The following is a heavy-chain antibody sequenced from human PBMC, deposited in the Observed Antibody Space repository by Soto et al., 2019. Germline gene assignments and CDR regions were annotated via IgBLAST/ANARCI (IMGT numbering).Heavy chain of an antibody. Sequence: QVQLVESGGGVVQPGRSLRLSCAASGFTFSSYGMHWVRQAPGKGLEWVAVISYDGSNKYYAESVKGRFTISRDNSKNTLYLQMNSLRAEDTAVYYCARGGSGHDWGQGTLVTVSS. D-gene: IGHD3-10*01. CDR3: ARGGSGHD. CDR1: GFTFSSYG. V-gene: IGHV3-30*03. CDR2: ISYDGSNK. J-gene: IGHJ4*02.